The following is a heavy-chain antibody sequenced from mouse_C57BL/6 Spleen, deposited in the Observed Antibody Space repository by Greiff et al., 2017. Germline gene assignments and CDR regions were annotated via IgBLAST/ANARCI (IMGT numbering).Heavy chain of an antibody. D-gene: IGHD1-1*01. Sequence: QVQLQQSGAELVKPGASVTLSCKASGYTFTEYTIHWVKQRSGQGLEWIGWFYPGSGSIKYNEKFKDKATLTADKSSSTVYMELSSLTSEDSAVYFCARHEEDYYGSSLLFAYWGQGTLVTVSA. CDR3: ARHEEDYYGSSLLFAY. CDR1: GYTFTEYT. V-gene: IGHV1-62-2*01. J-gene: IGHJ3*01. CDR2: FYPGSGSI.